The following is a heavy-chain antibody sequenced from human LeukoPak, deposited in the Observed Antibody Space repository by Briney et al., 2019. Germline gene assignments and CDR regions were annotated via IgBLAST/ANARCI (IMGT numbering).Heavy chain of an antibody. J-gene: IGHJ2*01. CDR2: INHSGST. Sequence: SETLSLTCAVYGGSFSGYYWSWIRQPPGKGLEWIGEINHSGSTNYNPSLKSRVTISVDTSKNQFSLKLSSVTAADTAVYYCARGQVVAKPRYFDLWGRGTLVTVSS. CDR1: GGSFSGYY. D-gene: IGHD2-21*01. V-gene: IGHV4-34*01. CDR3: ARGQVVAKPRYFDL.